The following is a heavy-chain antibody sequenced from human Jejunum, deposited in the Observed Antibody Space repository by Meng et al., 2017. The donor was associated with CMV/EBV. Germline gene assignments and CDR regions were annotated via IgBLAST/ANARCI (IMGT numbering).Heavy chain of an antibody. J-gene: IGHJ5*02. V-gene: IGHV5-51*01. CDR1: TNDW. Sequence: TNDWTGWVRKMHGKGLEWMGIIYPGDSDTRYGPSFEGQVTISVDKSIDTAYLQWSSLKASDTAMYYCTRGAGRITTFGVVLNWFDPWGQGTLVTVSS. CDR2: IYPGDSDT. D-gene: IGHD3-3*01. CDR3: TRGAGRITTFGVVLNWFDP.